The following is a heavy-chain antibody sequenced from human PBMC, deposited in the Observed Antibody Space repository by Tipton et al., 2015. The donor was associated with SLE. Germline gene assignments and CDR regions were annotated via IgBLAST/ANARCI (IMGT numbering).Heavy chain of an antibody. Sequence: SLRLSCVASESTFSYYVMRWVRQAPGKGLEWVSVIYSGGSTYYADSVKGRFTISRDNSKNTLYLQMNSLRAEDTAVYYCARDRGSSWFSFDYWGQGTLVTVSS. CDR2: IYSGGST. CDR3: ARDRGSSWFSFDY. D-gene: IGHD6-13*01. J-gene: IGHJ4*02. CDR1: ESTFSYYV. V-gene: IGHV3-66*02.